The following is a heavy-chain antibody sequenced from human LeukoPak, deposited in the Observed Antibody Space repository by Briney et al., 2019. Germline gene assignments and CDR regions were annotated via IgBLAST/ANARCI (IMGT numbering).Heavy chain of an antibody. CDR2: IYYTGRT. CDR3: ARQTDHGDSNY. Sequence: KPSETLSLTCIVSGGSISGYYWTWIRQPPGKGLQWIGYIYYTGRTKYNPSLQSRVTISVDTSKNQVSLKLTSVTAADTAVYYCARQTDHGDSNYWGQGTLVTVSS. J-gene: IGHJ4*02. V-gene: IGHV4-59*08. CDR1: GGSISGYY. D-gene: IGHD4-17*01.